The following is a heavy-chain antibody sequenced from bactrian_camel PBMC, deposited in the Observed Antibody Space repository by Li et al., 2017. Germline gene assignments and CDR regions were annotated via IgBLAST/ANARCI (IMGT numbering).Heavy chain of an antibody. V-gene: IGHV3S1*01. CDR1: GYTYSCYC. Sequence: HVQLVESGGGSVQAGESLRLSCVGSGYTYSCYCLAWFRQAAGKEREWVPSISFDGTPMYADSVEGRFTISKDNTKTSLLLQMNNLTIEDSALYYCTATPPRFCHLTIGSRGGYVDVWGQGTQVTVS. D-gene: IGHD2*01. CDR3: TATPPRFCHLTIGSRGGYVDV. CDR2: ISFDGTP. J-gene: IGHJ2*01.